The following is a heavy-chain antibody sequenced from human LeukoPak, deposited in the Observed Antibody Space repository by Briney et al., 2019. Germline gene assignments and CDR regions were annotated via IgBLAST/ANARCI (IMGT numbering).Heavy chain of an antibody. CDR3: ARGPAVASRGLSV. J-gene: IGHJ4*02. V-gene: IGHV4-34*01. CDR1: GRSFSGYY. D-gene: IGHD6-19*01. CDR2: INQSGVA. Sequence: SETLSLTCAVYGRSFSGYYWTWIRQPPGKGLEWIGEINQSGVANHNPSLKSRLTISVDTSKNQFSLNLNSVTAADTAMYYCARGPAVASRGLSVWGQGSLVTVSS.